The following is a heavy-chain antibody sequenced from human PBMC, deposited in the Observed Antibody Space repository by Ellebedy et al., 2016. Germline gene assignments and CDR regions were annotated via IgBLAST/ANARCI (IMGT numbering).Heavy chain of an antibody. Sequence: SETLSLXXAVYGGSFSDYYWSWIRQPPGKGLEWIGEINHSGSTNYNPSLKSRVTISVDTSKNQFSLKLSSVTAADTAVYFCARRGRLGSGWYFDYWGQGTLVTVSS. CDR3: ARRGRLGSGWYFDY. CDR1: GGSFSDYY. V-gene: IGHV4-34*01. J-gene: IGHJ4*02. D-gene: IGHD6-19*01. CDR2: INHSGST.